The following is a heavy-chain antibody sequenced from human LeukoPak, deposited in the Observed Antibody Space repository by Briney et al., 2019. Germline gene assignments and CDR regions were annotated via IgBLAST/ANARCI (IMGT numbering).Heavy chain of an antibody. CDR1: GFTLSNYI. CDR2: ISYDGSNK. V-gene: IGHV3-30*18. D-gene: IGHD4-17*01. Sequence: GGSLTLSCAASGFTLSNYIMHWVRQAPGKGLEWVAVISYDGSNKYYADSVKGRFTISRDNSKNTLYLQMNSLRAEDTAVYYCAKDLTAVTALYYYYGMDVWGQGTTVTVSS. CDR3: AKDLTAVTALYYYYGMDV. J-gene: IGHJ6*02.